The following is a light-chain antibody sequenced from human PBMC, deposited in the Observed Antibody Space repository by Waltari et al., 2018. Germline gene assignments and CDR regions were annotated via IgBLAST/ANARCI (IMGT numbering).Light chain of an antibody. CDR2: WAS. CDR3: QQYYESPLT. CDR1: QSILDTSKKKKH. J-gene: IGKJ1*01. V-gene: IGKV4-1*01. Sequence: DIVMTQSPGSLPVSLGERATINCRSSQSILDTSKKKKHLAWYQQKPGQPLKLLIYWASTRESGVPDRFSGGGSGTEFTLTISSVQAEDAAVYYCQQYYESPLTFGQGTKVEIE.